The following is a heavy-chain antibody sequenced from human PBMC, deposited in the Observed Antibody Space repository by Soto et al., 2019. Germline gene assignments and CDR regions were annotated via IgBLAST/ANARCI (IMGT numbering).Heavy chain of an antibody. V-gene: IGHV3-23*01. D-gene: IGHD6-13*01. Sequence: EVQLLESGGGLVQPGGSLRLSCAACGFTFSSYAMSWVRQAPGKGLEWVSAISGSGGSTYYADSVKGRFTISRDNSKNTLYLQMNSLRAEDTAVYYCAKVGYSSSSFGMDVWGQGTTVTVSS. CDR2: ISGSGGST. J-gene: IGHJ6*02. CDR1: GFTFSSYA. CDR3: AKVGYSSSSFGMDV.